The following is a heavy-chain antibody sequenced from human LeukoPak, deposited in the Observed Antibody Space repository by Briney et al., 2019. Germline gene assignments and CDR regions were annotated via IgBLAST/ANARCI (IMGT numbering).Heavy chain of an antibody. V-gene: IGHV1-69*04. CDR2: IIPILGIA. CDR1: GGTFSSYT. CDR3: ARDRAAAGTWFDF. Sequence: ASVKVSCKASGGTFSSYTIGWVRQAPGQGLEWMGRIIPILGIADYAQRFQGRVTITADKPTSTAYVELSSLRSEDTAVYYCARDRAAAGTWFDFWGQGTLVTVSS. D-gene: IGHD6-13*01. J-gene: IGHJ4*02.